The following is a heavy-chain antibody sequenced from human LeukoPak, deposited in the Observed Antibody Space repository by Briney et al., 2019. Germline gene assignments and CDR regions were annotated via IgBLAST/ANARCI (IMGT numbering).Heavy chain of an antibody. J-gene: IGHJ4*02. CDR1: GGSFSGYY. V-gene: IGHV4-34*01. D-gene: IGHD2-15*01. Sequence: SETLSLTCAVYGGSFSGYYWSWIRQPPGKGLEWIGEINHSGSTNYNPSLKSRVTISVDTSKNQFSLKLCSVTAADTAVYYCARGLSAIVYWGQGTLVTVSS. CDR3: ARGLSAIVY. CDR2: INHSGST.